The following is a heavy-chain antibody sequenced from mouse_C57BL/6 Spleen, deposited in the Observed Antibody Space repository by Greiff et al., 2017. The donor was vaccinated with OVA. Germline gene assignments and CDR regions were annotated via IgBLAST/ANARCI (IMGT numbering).Heavy chain of an antibody. J-gene: IGHJ1*03. V-gene: IGHV1-50*01. CDR2: IDPSDSYT. Sequence: VQLQQPGAELVKPGASVKLSCKASGYTFTSYWMQWVKQRPGQGLEWIGEIDPSDSYTNYNQKFKGKATLTVDTSSSTAYMQLSSLTSEDSAVYYCARKGYSTNWYFDVWGTGTTVTVSS. CDR3: ARKGYSTNWYFDV. CDR1: GYTFTSYW. D-gene: IGHD2-5*01.